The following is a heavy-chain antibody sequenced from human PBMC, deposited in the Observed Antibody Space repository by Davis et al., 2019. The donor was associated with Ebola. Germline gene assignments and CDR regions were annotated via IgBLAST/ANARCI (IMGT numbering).Heavy chain of an antibody. CDR2: ISSSSSYI. Sequence: GESLKISCAASGFTFSSYSMNWVRQAPGKGLEWVSSISSSSSYIYYADSVKGRFTISRDNAKNSLYLQMNSLRAEDTAVYYCARVRSSTSCYTCWFDPWGQGTLVTVSS. D-gene: IGHD2-2*02. J-gene: IGHJ5*02. CDR3: ARVRSSTSCYTCWFDP. V-gene: IGHV3-21*01. CDR1: GFTFSSYS.